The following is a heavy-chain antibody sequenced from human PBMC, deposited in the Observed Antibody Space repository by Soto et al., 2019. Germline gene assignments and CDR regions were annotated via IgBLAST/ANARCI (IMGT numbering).Heavy chain of an antibody. J-gene: IGHJ6*02. CDR2: ISYDGSNK. CDR1: GFTFSSYG. Sequence: GGSLRLSCAASGFTFSSYGMHWVRQAPGKGLEWVALISYDGSNKYYADSVKGRFTISRDNSKNTLYLQMNSLRAEDTAVYYCAKSSYCSGGRCYYYGLAVWGQGSTVTVSS. D-gene: IGHD2-15*01. V-gene: IGHV3-30*18. CDR3: AKSSYCSGGRCYYYGLAV.